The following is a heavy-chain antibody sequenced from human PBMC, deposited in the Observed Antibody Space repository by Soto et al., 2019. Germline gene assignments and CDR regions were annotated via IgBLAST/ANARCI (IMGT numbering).Heavy chain of an antibody. J-gene: IGHJ4*02. CDR1: GFTFSDHY. D-gene: IGHD6-13*01. CDR2: TRNKAKSYTT. V-gene: IGHV3-72*01. CDR3: TRGRWSGTYPFDY. Sequence: EVQLVESGGGLVQPGGSLRLSCAASGFTFSDHYMDWVRQAPGEGLEWVGRTRNKAKSYTTDYVASVKGRFTISRDDSKNSLYLQMNSLKTEDTAVYYCTRGRWSGTYPFDYWGQGTLVTVSS.